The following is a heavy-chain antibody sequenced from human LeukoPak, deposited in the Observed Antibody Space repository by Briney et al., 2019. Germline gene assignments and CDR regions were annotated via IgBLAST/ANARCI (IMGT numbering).Heavy chain of an antibody. CDR1: GYTFSGYY. D-gene: IGHD3-3*01. CDR3: ARAHGYFDFWSGYSYFQY. V-gene: IGHV1-2*02. Sequence: ASVKVSCKASGYTFSGYYIHWVRQAPGQGLEWMGWINPNRGGTYYAQKFHGRVTLTRDTSITTAYMELSSLRSDDTAVYYCARAHGYFDFWSGYSYFQYWGQGNLVTVSS. CDR2: INPNRGGT. J-gene: IGHJ4*02.